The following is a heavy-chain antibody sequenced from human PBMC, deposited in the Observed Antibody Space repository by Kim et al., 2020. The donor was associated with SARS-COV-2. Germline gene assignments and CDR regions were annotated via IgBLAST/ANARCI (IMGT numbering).Heavy chain of an antibody. CDR2: MNPNSGNT. CDR1: GYTFTSYD. Sequence: ASVKVSCKASGYTFTSYDINWVRQATGQGLEWMGWMNPNSGNTGYAQKFQGRVTMTRNTSISTAYMELSSLRSEDTAVYYCARGSKRSIVVVIVPYNYYGRDVWGQGTTVRVSS. V-gene: IGHV1-8*01. D-gene: IGHD3-22*01. J-gene: IGHJ6*01. CDR3: ARGSKRSIVVVIVPYNYYGRDV.